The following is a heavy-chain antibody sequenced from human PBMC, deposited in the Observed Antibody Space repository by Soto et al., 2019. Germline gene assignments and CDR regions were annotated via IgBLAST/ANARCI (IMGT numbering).Heavy chain of an antibody. Sequence: ASVKVSCKASGYTFTGYYMHWVRQAPGQGLEWMGWINPNSGGTNYAQKFQGRVTMTRDTSISTAYMELSRLRSDDTAVYYCARGLYTWNYEGLVDYWGQGTLVTVSS. CDR3: ARGLYTWNYEGLVDY. J-gene: IGHJ4*02. CDR2: INPNSGGT. V-gene: IGHV1-2*02. CDR1: GYTFTGYY. D-gene: IGHD1-7*01.